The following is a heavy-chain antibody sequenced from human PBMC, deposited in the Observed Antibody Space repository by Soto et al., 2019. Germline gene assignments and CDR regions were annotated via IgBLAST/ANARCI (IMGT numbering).Heavy chain of an antibody. J-gene: IGHJ6*02. V-gene: IGHV3-15*07. D-gene: IGHD2-15*01. CDR2: IKTKSEGGPT. CDR1: GLPISNAW. CDR3: TTGSVEGV. Sequence: EVQLVESGGGFIQPGGSLRLSCAASGLPISNAWMNWVRQAPGKGVEWVGRIKTKSEGGPTDYAAAVKGRFTVSRDDSKNTLYLQMNSLKTEDTAVYYCTTGSVEGVWGQGTTVTVSS.